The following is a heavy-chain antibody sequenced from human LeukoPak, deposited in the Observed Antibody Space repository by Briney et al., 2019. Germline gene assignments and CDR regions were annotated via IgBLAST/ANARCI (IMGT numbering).Heavy chain of an antibody. Sequence: SETLSLTCNVSGGSIRGYYWSWIRQPPGKGLEWIGEINHSGSTNYNPSLKSRVTISVDTSKNQFSLKLSSVTAADTAVYYCARVSNRYYYYYYYMDVWGKGTTVTVSS. D-gene: IGHD4-11*01. CDR2: INHSGST. CDR1: GGSIRGYY. J-gene: IGHJ6*03. V-gene: IGHV4-34*01. CDR3: ARVSNRYYYYYYYMDV.